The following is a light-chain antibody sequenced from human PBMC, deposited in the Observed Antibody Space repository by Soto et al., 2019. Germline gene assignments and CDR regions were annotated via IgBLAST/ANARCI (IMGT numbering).Light chain of an antibody. J-gene: IGLJ3*02. CDR1: SSDVGGYKY. Sequence: QSALTQPPSASGSPGQSVTISCIGTSSDVGGYKYVSWYQQHPGKAPKLIMYEVSKRPSGVPDRFSGSKSGNTASLTVSGLQADDEADYYCSSYAGSNNVVFGGGTKLTVL. CDR2: EVS. V-gene: IGLV2-8*01. CDR3: SSYAGSNNVV.